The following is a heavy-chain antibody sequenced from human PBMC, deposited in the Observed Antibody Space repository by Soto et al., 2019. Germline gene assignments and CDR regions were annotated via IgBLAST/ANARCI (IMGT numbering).Heavy chain of an antibody. CDR2: IKSKTDGGTT. CDR1: GFTFSNAW. Sequence: PGGSLSLSCAASGFTFSNAWMSWVRQAPGKGLEWVGRIKSKTDGGTTDYAAPVKGRFTISRDDSKNTLYLQMNSLKTEDTAVYYCTTEVLVVTAIQGGDYWGQGTLVTVSS. J-gene: IGHJ4*02. CDR3: TTEVLVVTAIQGGDY. V-gene: IGHV3-15*01. D-gene: IGHD2-21*02.